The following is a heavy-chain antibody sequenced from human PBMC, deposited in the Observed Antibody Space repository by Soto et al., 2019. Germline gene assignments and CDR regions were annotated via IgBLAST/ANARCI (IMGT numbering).Heavy chain of an antibody. CDR2: IGYDGSNK. V-gene: IGHV3-33*01. D-gene: IGHD3-22*01. CDR3: ATDGVGNYDSSGPERNFAY. CDR1: GFTFSSYG. J-gene: IGHJ4*02. Sequence: QVQLVESGGGVFQPGRSLRLSCAASGFTFSSYGMHWVRQAPGKGLDLVAFIGYDGSNKYYADSVKGRFTISRDNSKNTLYLQMNSLRAEDTAVYYCATDGVGNYDSSGPERNFAYWGQGTLVTLSA.